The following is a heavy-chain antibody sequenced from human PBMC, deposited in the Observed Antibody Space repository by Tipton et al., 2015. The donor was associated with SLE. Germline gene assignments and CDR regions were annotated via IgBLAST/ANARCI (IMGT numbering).Heavy chain of an antibody. J-gene: IGHJ5*02. CDR2: IFYSGST. D-gene: IGHD4-11*01. CDR3: ARVTRGGASRAWFDP. V-gene: IGHV4-59*02. CDR1: GFSVSSNY. Sequence: LRLSCAASGFSVSSNYMSWVRQAPGKGLEWIGNIFYSGSTNYSPSLKSRVTVSVDTSKNQFSLKLSSVTAADTAVYYCARVTRGGASRAWFDPWGQGTLVTVSS.